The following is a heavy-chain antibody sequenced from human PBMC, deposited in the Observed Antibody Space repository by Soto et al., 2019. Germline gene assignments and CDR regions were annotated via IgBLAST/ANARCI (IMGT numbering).Heavy chain of an antibody. CDR3: TTFGGGCSSTSCYDAFDI. CDR1: GFTFSNAW. J-gene: IGHJ3*02. Sequence: GGSLRLSCAASGFTFSNAWMSWVRQAPGKGLEWVGRIKSKTDGGTTDYAAPVKGRFTISRDDSKNTLYLQMNSLKTEDTAVYYCTTFGGGCSSTSCYDAFDIWGQGTMVTVSS. V-gene: IGHV3-15*01. D-gene: IGHD2-2*01. CDR2: IKSKTDGGTT.